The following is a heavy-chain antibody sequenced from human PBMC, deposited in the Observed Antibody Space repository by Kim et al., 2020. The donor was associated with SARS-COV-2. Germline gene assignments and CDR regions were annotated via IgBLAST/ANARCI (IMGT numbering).Heavy chain of an antibody. J-gene: IGHJ4*02. Sequence: GXSLRLSCAASGFTFSSYSMNWVRQAPGKGXEWISSISSSSSYIYYADSVKGRFTISRDNARASLYLQMNSLRAEDTAVYYCARVLTSGWSYFDYWGQGT. V-gene: IGHV3-21*04. CDR1: GFTFSSYS. CDR3: ARVLTSGWSYFDY. CDR2: ISSSSSYI. D-gene: IGHD6-19*01.